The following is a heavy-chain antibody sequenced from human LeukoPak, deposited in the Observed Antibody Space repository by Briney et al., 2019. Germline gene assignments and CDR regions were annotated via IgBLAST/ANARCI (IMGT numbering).Heavy chain of an antibody. CDR2: INHSGST. D-gene: IGHD4-17*01. CDR1: GGSFSGYY. Sequence: SETLSLTCAVYGGSFSGYYWSWIRQPPGKGLEWIGEINHSGSTNYNPSLKSRVTISVDTSKNQFSLKLSSVTAADTAVYYCAREESGDYAYWGQGTLVTVSS. CDR3: AREESGDYAY. J-gene: IGHJ4*02. V-gene: IGHV4-34*01.